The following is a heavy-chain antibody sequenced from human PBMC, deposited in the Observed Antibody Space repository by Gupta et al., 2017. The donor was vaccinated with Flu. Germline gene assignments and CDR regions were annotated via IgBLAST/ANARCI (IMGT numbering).Heavy chain of an antibody. J-gene: IGHJ4*02. D-gene: IGHD2-15*01. V-gene: IGHV3-23*01. Sequence: SGFTFSSFAMNGVRQAPGKGLEWVSGISGGGSDTYYADSVKGRFTISRDNYKNTLYLQMNSLRAEDTAVYYCAKSLDRWSSYYFDYWGQGTLVTVSS. CDR2: ISGGGSDT. CDR3: AKSLDRWSSYYFDY. CDR1: GFTFSSFA.